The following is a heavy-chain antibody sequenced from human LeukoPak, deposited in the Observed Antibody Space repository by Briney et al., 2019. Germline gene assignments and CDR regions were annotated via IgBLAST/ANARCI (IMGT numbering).Heavy chain of an antibody. CDR3: ARRNGHTWDVGNWSDP. CDR2: ISYNGIT. CDR1: GDSLRTNNYF. D-gene: IGHD5-24*01. J-gene: IGHJ5*02. V-gene: IGHV4-39*01. Sequence: SETLSLTCSLSGDSLRTNNYFWAWIRQPPGMGLEWIGSISYNGITYYNPFLTSRAVVSVDTSKNQFSLNLNSMTAADTAVYYCARRNGHTWDVGNWSDPWGQGTLVAVSS.